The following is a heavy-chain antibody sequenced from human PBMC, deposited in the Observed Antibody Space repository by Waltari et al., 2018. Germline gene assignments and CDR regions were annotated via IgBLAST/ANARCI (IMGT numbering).Heavy chain of an antibody. CDR2: SRSDESHN. Sequence: EVHLVESGGGLVQPGGSLSLSCAGSAFTFSDYAFHWVRQSPGKGLEWVSRSRSDESHNTYGDSLKGRFIISRDNAKNTVYLQMTSLTLDDTAMYYCGRAASGTYSPDYWGRGTLVTVSS. J-gene: IGHJ4*02. V-gene: IGHV3-74*03. CDR1: AFTFSDYA. D-gene: IGHD1-26*01. CDR3: GRAASGTYSPDY.